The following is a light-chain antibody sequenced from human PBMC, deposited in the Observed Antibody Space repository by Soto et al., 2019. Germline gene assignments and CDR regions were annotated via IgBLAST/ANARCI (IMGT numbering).Light chain of an antibody. CDR3: HQSYSNPPT. CDR2: GAS. Sequence: DIQMTQSPSSLSASVGDRVTITCRASQSVTTYLNWYQHKPGKAPQLLIYGASRLQSGVPSRFSASGSATDFALTINSMQTEDFANYYCHQSYSNPPTFGQGTKVDIK. J-gene: IGKJ1*01. V-gene: IGKV1-39*01. CDR1: QSVTTY.